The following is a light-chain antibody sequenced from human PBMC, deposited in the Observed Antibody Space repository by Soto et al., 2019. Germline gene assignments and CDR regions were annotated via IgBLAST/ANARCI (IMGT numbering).Light chain of an antibody. CDR2: EVS. J-gene: IGLJ2*01. V-gene: IGLV2-8*01. Sequence: QSALTQPPSASGSPGQSVTISCTGTSSDVGGYNYVSWYQHHPDKAPKVMIYEVSKRPSGVPDRFSGSKSGNTASLTVSGLQAEDEADYYCSSYAGRNNLGVFGGGTKLTVL. CDR1: SSDVGGYNY. CDR3: SSYAGRNNLGV.